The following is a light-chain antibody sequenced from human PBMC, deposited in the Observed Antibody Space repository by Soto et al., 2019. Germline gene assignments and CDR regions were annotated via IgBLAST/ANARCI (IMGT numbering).Light chain of an antibody. CDR3: CSYGGDALYVV. CDR2: EGS. CDR1: SSDVGSYNL. V-gene: IGLV2-23*01. J-gene: IGLJ2*01. Sequence: QSVLTQPASVSGAPGQSITISCTGTSSDVGSYNLVSWYQQELGKAPKLMIYEGSKRPSGVSNRFSGSKSGNTASLTISGLQAEDEAGYYCCSYGGDALYVVFGGGTKLTVL.